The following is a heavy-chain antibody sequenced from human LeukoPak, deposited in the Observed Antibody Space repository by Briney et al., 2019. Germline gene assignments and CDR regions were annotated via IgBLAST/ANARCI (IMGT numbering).Heavy chain of an antibody. J-gene: IGHJ6*02. Sequence: SETLSLTCTVYGGSISSYYWSWIRQPPGKGLEWIGYIYYSGSTNYNPSLKSRVTISVDTSKNQFSLKLSSVTAADTAVYYCARGFLPKTTYGMDVWGQGTTVTVSS. CDR3: ARGFLPKTTYGMDV. CDR2: IYYSGST. CDR1: GGSISSYY. D-gene: IGHD1-14*01. V-gene: IGHV4-59*01.